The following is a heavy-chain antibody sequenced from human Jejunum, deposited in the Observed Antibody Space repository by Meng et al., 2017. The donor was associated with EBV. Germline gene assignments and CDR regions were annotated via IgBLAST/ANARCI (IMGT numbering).Heavy chain of an antibody. D-gene: IGHD1-26*01. CDR1: GGSISSSNW. CDR2: IFHIGTT. CDR3: ARDGGPSGSYAYWFDP. J-gene: IGHJ5*02. V-gene: IGHV4-4*02. Sequence: QGGLHESGPGLGKPLGTLSLTCAVSGGSISSSNWWSWVRQPPGKGPEWIGEIFHIGTTNYNPTLKSRVTMSVDKSKNHFSLKLTSVTAADTAVYYCARDGGPSGSYAYWFDPWGQGTLVTVSS.